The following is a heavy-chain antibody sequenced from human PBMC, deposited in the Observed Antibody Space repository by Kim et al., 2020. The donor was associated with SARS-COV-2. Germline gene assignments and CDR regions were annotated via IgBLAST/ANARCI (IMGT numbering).Heavy chain of an antibody. Sequence: GGSLRLSCAASGFTFSSYWMHWVRQAPGKGLVWVSRLNSDGSSTGYADSVKGRFTISRDNVKNTLYLQMNSLRAEDTAVYYCARGAVPGATDYWGQGTLV. CDR1: GFTFSSYW. CDR3: ARGAVPGATDY. J-gene: IGHJ4*02. CDR2: LNSDGSST. V-gene: IGHV3-74*01. D-gene: IGHD6-19*01.